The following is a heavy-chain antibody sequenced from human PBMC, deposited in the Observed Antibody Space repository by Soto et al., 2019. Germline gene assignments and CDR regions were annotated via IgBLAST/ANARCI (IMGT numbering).Heavy chain of an antibody. CDR2: ILPVFGTS. D-gene: IGHD2-2*01. J-gene: IGHJ4*02. Sequence: QLHLVQSGSEVKKPGSSVRVSCKTSGGTLSNYGLSWVRLAPGQGLEWMGGILPVFGTSNYAQKFQDRLTITADESTNTAYMDMTSLTSADTAVYYCAREPSRYQSYYFDYWGQGTLVTVSS. CDR3: AREPSRYQSYYFDY. CDR1: GGTLSNYG. V-gene: IGHV1-69*12.